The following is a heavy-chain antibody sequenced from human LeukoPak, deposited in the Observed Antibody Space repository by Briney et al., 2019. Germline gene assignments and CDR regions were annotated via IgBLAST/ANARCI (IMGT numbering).Heavy chain of an antibody. CDR1: GGSISSSSYY. CDR2: IYYSGST. D-gene: IGHD3-10*01. Sequence: SETLSLTCTVSGGSISSSSYYWGWIRQPPGKGLEWIGSIYYSGSTYYNPSLKSRVTISVDTSKNQFSLKLSSVTAADTAVYYCARAPLITMVRGRPYNEYYFDYWGQGTLVTVSS. V-gene: IGHV4-39*07. CDR3: ARAPLITMVRGRPYNEYYFDY. J-gene: IGHJ4*02.